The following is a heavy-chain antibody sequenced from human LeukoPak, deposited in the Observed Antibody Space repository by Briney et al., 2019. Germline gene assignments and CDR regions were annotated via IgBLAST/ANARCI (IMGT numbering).Heavy chain of an antibody. CDR3: ARDRDIVVVPAADDAFDI. D-gene: IGHD2-2*01. CDR1: GYTFTSYA. V-gene: IGHV1-3*01. J-gene: IGHJ3*02. CDR2: INAGNGNT. Sequence: ASVKVSRKASGYTFTSYAMHWVRQAPGQRLEWMGWINAGNGNTKYSQKFQGRVTITRDTSASTAYMELSSLRSEDTAVYYCARDRDIVVVPAADDAFDIWGQGTMVTVSS.